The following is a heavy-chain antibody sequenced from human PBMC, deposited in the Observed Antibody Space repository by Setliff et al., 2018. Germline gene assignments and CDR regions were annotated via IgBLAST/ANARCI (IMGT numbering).Heavy chain of an antibody. CDR1: GGSISSYY. Sequence: SETLSLTCTVSGGSISSYYWSWIRQPPGKGLEWIASTYYSGSTYYNPSLKSRVTISVDTSKNQFSLKLTSVTAADTAVYYCARMTGFAYMDVWGKGTPVTVSS. J-gene: IGHJ6*03. CDR3: ARMTGFAYMDV. CDR2: TYYSGST. V-gene: IGHV4-59*12.